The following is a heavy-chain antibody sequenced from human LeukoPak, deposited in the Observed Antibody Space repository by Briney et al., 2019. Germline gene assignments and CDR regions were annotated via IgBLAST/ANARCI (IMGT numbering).Heavy chain of an antibody. V-gene: IGHV1-24*01. D-gene: IGHD1-26*01. CDR3: AIERDMVGGSGLDI. CDR2: FDPEDGET. Sequence: GASVKVSCMVSGYTPSEFSMHWVRQAPGKGPEWMGGFDPEDGETIYAQKFQGRVSMTEDTSTDTAYMELSSLRSEDTAMYYCAIERDMVGGSGLDIWGQGTMVTVSS. J-gene: IGHJ3*02. CDR1: GYTPSEFS.